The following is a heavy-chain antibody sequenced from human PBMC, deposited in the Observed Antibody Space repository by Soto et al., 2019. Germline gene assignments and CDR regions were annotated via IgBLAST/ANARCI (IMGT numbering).Heavy chain of an antibody. V-gene: IGHV3-23*01. CDR3: AKVRITSTVRKYWLFDL. Sequence: EVQLLESGGGLVKPGGSLRLSCAASGFTFTNYAMTWVRQAPGKGLEWVSSISGGDGDTSYADSVKGRFTLSRDNSENTMFLQMNRPRPVDTAVYYGAKVRITSTVRKYWLFDLWGRGTLVTVST. CDR2: ISGGDGDT. CDR1: GFTFTNYA. J-gene: IGHJ2*01. D-gene: IGHD4-4*01.